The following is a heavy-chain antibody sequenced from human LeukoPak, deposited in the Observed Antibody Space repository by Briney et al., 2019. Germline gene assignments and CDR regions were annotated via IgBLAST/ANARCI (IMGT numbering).Heavy chain of an antibody. CDR3: ARMGGYYDSSGSIDY. V-gene: IGHV4-34*01. CDR2: INHSGST. Sequence: SETLSLTCAVYGGSFSGYYWSWIRQPPGKGLELIGEINHSGSTNYNPSLKRRVTISVDTSKNQFSLKLSSVTAADTAVYYCARMGGYYDSSGSIDYWGEGTLVTVSS. J-gene: IGHJ4*02. D-gene: IGHD3-22*01. CDR1: GGSFSGYY.